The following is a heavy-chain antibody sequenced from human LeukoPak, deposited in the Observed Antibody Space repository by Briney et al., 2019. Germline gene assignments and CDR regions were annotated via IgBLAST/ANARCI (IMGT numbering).Heavy chain of an antibody. D-gene: IGHD1-26*01. Sequence: GASVKVSCKASGYTFTSYGISWVRQAPGQGLEWMGWISAYNGNTNYAQNLQGRVSMTTDTPTSTAYMDLRSLRSDDTAVYYCARAPKWELLPDYFDYWGQGTLVTASS. V-gene: IGHV1-18*01. CDR1: GYTFTSYG. J-gene: IGHJ4*02. CDR3: ARAPKWELLPDYFDY. CDR2: ISAYNGNT.